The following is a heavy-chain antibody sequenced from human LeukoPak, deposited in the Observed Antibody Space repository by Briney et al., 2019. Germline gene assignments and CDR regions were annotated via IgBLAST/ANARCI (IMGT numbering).Heavy chain of an antibody. V-gene: IGHV3-21*01. CDR3: ATETIGRHYDY. CDR1: GFTFSSCG. Sequence: KTGGSLRLSXAASGFTFSSCGFNWVRQAPGKGLEWVSSIGPTGTDRYYADSVRGRFTISRDNAKNSMYLQMDSLRDEDTAVYYCATETIGRHYDYWGQGTLLTVSS. D-gene: IGHD1-14*01. J-gene: IGHJ4*02. CDR2: IGPTGTDR.